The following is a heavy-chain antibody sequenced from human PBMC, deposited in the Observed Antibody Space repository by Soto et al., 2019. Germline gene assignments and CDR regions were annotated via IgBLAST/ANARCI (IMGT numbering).Heavy chain of an antibody. D-gene: IGHD6-6*01. J-gene: IGHJ4*02. CDR3: ARDLSSSSPVPFDY. Sequence: SETLSLTCTVSGGSISSSSYYWGWIRQPPGKGLEWIGSIYYSGSTYYNPSLKSRVTISVDTSKNQFSLKLSSVTAADTAVYYCARDLSSSSPVPFDYWGQGTLVTVSS. CDR1: GGSISSSSYY. CDR2: IYYSGST. V-gene: IGHV4-39*02.